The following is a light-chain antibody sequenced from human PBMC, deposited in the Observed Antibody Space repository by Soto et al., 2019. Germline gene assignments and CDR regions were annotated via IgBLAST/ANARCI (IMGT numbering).Light chain of an antibody. Sequence: DIVMTQSPDSLAVSLGERATINCNSSQSVLHSSNNKNFLTWYQQKPGQPPKLLIYWASTRESGVPDRFSGSGSGTDFTLTISSLQAEDVAVYYCQQYYSIPLTFGGGTKVEI. CDR1: QSVLHSSNNKNF. J-gene: IGKJ4*01. V-gene: IGKV4-1*01. CDR3: QQYYSIPLT. CDR2: WAS.